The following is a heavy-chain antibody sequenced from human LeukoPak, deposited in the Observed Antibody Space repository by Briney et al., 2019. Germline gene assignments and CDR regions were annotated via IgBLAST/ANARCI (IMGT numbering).Heavy chain of an antibody. Sequence: SETLSLTCTVSGGSISSYYWSWIRQPPGKGLEWIGYIYYSGSTNYNPSLKSRVTISVDTSKNQFSLKLSSVTAADTAVYYCARQVRYYDSSGYPHYYYGMDVWGQGTTVTVSS. D-gene: IGHD3-22*01. CDR2: IYYSGST. J-gene: IGHJ6*02. V-gene: IGHV4-59*08. CDR1: GGSISSYY. CDR3: ARQVRYYDSSGYPHYYYGMDV.